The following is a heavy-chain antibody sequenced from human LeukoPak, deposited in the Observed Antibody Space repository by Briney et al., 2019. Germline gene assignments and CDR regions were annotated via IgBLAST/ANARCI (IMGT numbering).Heavy chain of an antibody. CDR2: IYTSGST. J-gene: IGHJ6*02. V-gene: IGHV4-4*07. CDR1: GGSISSYY. CDR3: ARAIVVVPAARFYYYYYGMDV. D-gene: IGHD2-2*01. Sequence: SETLSLTCTVSGGSISSYYWSWIRQPAGKGLEWIGRIYTSGSTNYNPSLKSRVTMSVDTSKNQFSLKLSSVTAADTAVYYCARAIVVVPAARFYYYYYGMDVWGQGTTVTVSS.